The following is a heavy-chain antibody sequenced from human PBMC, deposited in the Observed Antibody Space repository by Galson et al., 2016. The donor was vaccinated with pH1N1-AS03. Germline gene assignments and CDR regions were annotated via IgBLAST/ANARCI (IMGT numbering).Heavy chain of an antibody. V-gene: IGHV3-7*03. D-gene: IGHD4-11*01. CDR3: AKDGYSKADC. CDR2: INQDGSHK. Sequence: SLRLSCAASEITFSSSWMSWVRQAPGKGLEWVANINQDGSHKDYVDSVKGRFTISRDNAKRSLSLQMNSLRAEDTAVYYCAKDGYSKADCWGQGTLVTVSS. J-gene: IGHJ4*02. CDR1: EITFSSSW.